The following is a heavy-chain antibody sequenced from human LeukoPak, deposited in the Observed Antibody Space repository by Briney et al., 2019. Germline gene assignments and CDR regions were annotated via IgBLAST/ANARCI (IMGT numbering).Heavy chain of an antibody. CDR3: ARETMLAGFASGLGFNY. J-gene: IGHJ4*02. D-gene: IGHD6-19*01. V-gene: IGHV4-59*11. CDR1: GASISRRY. Sequence: SETLSLTCTVSGASISRRYWSWIRQPPGKGLEWIGYIHGNGNTNYNPSLKSRVSMSLDTSRNQFSLNLTSVTAADTATYYCARETMLAGFASGLGFNYWGQGLLVIVSS. CDR2: IHGNGNT.